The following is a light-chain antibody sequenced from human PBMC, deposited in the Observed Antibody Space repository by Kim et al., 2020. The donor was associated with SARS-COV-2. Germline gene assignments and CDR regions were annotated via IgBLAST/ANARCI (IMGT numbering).Light chain of an antibody. Sequence: SYELTQPPSVSVAPGKTARITCGGNNIGSKSVHWYQQKPGQAPVLVIYYDSDRPSGIPERFSGSNSGNTATLTISRVEAGDEADSYCQVWDSSSDHRRVFGGGTQLTVL. CDR1: NIGSKS. V-gene: IGLV3-21*04. CDR2: YDS. CDR3: QVWDSSSDHRRV. J-gene: IGLJ3*02.